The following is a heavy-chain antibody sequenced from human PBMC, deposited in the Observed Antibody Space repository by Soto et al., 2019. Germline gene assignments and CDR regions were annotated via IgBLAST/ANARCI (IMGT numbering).Heavy chain of an antibody. Sequence: AVKVSCKASGGTFSSYTISWVRQAPGQGLEWMGRIIPILGIANYAQKFQGRVTITADKSTSTAYMELSSLRSEDTAVYYCARDKSRVGYCSGGSCHPHYWGQGTLVTVSS. V-gene: IGHV1-69*04. CDR1: GGTFSSYT. CDR2: IIPILGIA. J-gene: IGHJ4*02. CDR3: ARDKSRVGYCSGGSCHPHY. D-gene: IGHD2-15*01.